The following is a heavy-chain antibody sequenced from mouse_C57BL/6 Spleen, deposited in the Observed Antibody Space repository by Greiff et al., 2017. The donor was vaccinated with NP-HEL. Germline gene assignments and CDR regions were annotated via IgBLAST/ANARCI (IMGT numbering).Heavy chain of an antibody. CDR1: GFTFSSYG. CDR3: ERRDYGSSPNWYFDV. CDR2: ISTGGSYT. J-gene: IGHJ1*03. Sequence: EVQLVESGGDLVKPGGSLKLSCAASGFTFSSYGMSWVRQTPDKRLEWVATISTGGSYTYYPDSVKGRFTISRDNAKNTLYLQMSSLKSEDTAMYYCERRDYGSSPNWYFDVWGTGTTVTVSS. D-gene: IGHD1-1*01. V-gene: IGHV5-6*01.